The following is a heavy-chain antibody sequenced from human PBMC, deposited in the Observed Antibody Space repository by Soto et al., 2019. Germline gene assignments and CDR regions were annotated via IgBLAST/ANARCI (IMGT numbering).Heavy chain of an antibody. D-gene: IGHD5-12*01. CDR2: IYYSGST. CDR3: ARRYSSGFDY. V-gene: IGHV4-59*08. CDR1: GGSISSYY. J-gene: IGHJ4*02. Sequence: SETLSLICTVSGGSISSYYWSWIRQPPGKGLEWIGYIYYSGSTNYNPSLKSRVTISVDTSKNQFSLKLSSVTAADTAVYYCARRYSSGFDYWGQGTLVTVSS.